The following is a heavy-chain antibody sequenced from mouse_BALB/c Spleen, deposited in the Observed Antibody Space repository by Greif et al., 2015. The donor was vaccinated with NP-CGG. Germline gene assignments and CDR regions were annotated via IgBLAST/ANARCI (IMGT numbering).Heavy chain of an antibody. D-gene: IGHD2-10*02. CDR1: GYTFSSYW. Sequence: QVQLQQSGAELMKPGASVKISCKATGYTFSSYWIEWVKQRPGHGLEWIGEILPGSGSTNYNEKFKGKATFTADTSSNTAYKQLSSLTSEDSAVYYCAGGEYGSLYARDYWGQGTSVTVSS. J-gene: IGHJ4*01. CDR3: AGGEYGSLYARDY. V-gene: IGHV1-9*01. CDR2: ILPGSGST.